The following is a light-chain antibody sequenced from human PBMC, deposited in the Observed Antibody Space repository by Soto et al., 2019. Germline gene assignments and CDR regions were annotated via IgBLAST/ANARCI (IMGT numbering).Light chain of an antibody. CDR3: SSYTGSSSLV. Sequence: SVLTQPASVSGSPGQSITISCTGTSTDINDYKYVSWYQQHPGKAPKVIIYDVSNRPSGVSHRFSGSESANTASLTISGLQAEDEADYYCSSYTGSSSLVFGTGTKVTVL. CDR1: STDINDYKY. J-gene: IGLJ1*01. CDR2: DVS. V-gene: IGLV2-14*03.